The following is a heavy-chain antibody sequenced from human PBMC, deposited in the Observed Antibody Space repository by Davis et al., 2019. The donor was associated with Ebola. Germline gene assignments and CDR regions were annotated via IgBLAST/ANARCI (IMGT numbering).Heavy chain of an antibody. Sequence: GSLRLSCAVYGGSFSDYFWSWIRQPPQKGLEWIGEISHHNGDTNYNPSLRSRVAISVDSSKRQFSLKINSVTAADTATYYCARTTKTNIEGSGLGYNSFDSWGQGVLVSVSS. CDR2: ISHHNGDT. J-gene: IGHJ5*01. V-gene: IGHV4-34*01. D-gene: IGHD2/OR15-2a*01. CDR1: GGSFSDYF. CDR3: ARTTKTNIEGSGLGYNSFDS.